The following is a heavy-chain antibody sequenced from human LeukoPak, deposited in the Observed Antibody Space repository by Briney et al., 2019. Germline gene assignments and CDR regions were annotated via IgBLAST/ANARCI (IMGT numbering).Heavy chain of an antibody. CDR2: INGDGGEK. J-gene: IGHJ4*02. D-gene: IGHD3-9*01. Sequence: GGSLRLSCAASGFTFSSYWMDWVRQSPGKGLEWVANINGDGGEKYYVGSVRGRFTISRDNADNALYLQMNSLRGDDTALYYCARGVDSAIDWWGQGTLVTVSS. V-gene: IGHV3-7*01. CDR1: GFTFSSYW. CDR3: ARGVDSAIDW.